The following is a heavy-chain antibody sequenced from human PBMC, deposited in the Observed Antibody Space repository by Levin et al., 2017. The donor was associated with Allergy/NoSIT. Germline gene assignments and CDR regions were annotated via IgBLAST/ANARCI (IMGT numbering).Heavy chain of an antibody. CDR2: MYYSGST. CDR1: GGSVSSGSYY. D-gene: IGHD1-26*01. CDR3: ARDNSGSFVDY. J-gene: IGHJ4*02. V-gene: IGHV4-61*01. Sequence: GSLRLSCTVSGGSVSSGSYYWSWIRQPPGKGLEWIGYMYYSGSTSYNPSLKSRVTISVDTSKNQFSLKLSSVTAADTAVYYCARDNSGSFVDYWGQGTLVTVSS.